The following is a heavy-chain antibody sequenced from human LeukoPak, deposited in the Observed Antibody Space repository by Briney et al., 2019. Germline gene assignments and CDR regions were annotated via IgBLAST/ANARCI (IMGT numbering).Heavy chain of an antibody. CDR3: ARDRFQGGGSPNVFDI. V-gene: IGHV3-21*01. CDR1: GFTFSSYS. D-gene: IGHD1-26*01. CDR2: INNSYSHI. J-gene: IGHJ3*02. Sequence: GGSRRLSCAASGFTFSSYSMNWVRQAPGKGLEWVSSINNSYSHIYYADSVKGRFTISRDNAKNSLYLQMNSLRAEDTAVYYCARDRFQGGGSPNVFDICGRGTMVTVSS.